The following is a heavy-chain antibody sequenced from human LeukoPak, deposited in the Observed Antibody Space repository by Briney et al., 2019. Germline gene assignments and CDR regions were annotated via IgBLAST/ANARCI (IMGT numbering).Heavy chain of an antibody. Sequence: GGSLRLSCAASGFTFNTFWMSWVRQAPGKGLEWVANINQDGSEKYYVDSVKGRFTISRDNAKNSLYLQMNSLRAEDTAVYYCARPEGSSSWHSYYWGQGTLVTASS. V-gene: IGHV3-7*03. J-gene: IGHJ4*02. CDR2: INQDGSEK. CDR3: ARPEGSSSWHSYY. CDR1: GFTFNTFW. D-gene: IGHD6-13*01.